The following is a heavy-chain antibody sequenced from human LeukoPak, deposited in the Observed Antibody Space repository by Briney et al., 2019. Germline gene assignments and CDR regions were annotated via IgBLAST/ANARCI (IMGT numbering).Heavy chain of an antibody. CDR1: GFIFSSYS. CDR3: AREMWSTSLIDY. J-gene: IGHJ4*02. D-gene: IGHD2-21*01. Sequence: GGSLRLSCAASGFIFSSYSMSWVRQAPGKGLEWVSVITGSGGNTYYADSVKGRFTISRDNSKNTLYLQMNSLRAEDTAVYYCAREMWSTSLIDYWGQGTLVTVSS. V-gene: IGHV3-23*01. CDR2: ITGSGGNT.